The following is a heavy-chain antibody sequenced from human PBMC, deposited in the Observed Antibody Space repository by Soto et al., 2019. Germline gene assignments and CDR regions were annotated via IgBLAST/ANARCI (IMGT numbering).Heavy chain of an antibody. V-gene: IGHV3-74*01. Sequence: SLRLSCAASGFTFSSYWMHWVRQAPGKGLVWVSRINSDGSTTNYADSVKGRFTISRDNAKNTLFLQMNSLRADDTAVYYCSDYLFDYWGQGTLVTVSS. J-gene: IGHJ4*02. CDR2: INSDGSTT. CDR3: SDYLFDY. CDR1: GFTFSSYW. D-gene: IGHD4-17*01.